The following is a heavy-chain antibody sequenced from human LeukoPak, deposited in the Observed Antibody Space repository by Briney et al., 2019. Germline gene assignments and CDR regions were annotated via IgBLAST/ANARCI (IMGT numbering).Heavy chain of an antibody. J-gene: IGHJ5*02. CDR2: INPSGGST. D-gene: IGHD1-26*01. CDR3: AIGSQLNWFDP. V-gene: IGHV1-46*01. Sequence: ASVKVSCKASGYTFTSYYMHWVRQAPGQGLEWMGIINPSGGSTSYAQKFQGRVTMTRNTSISTAYMELSSLRSEDTAVYYCAIGSQLNWFDPWGQGTLVTVSS. CDR1: GYTFTSYY.